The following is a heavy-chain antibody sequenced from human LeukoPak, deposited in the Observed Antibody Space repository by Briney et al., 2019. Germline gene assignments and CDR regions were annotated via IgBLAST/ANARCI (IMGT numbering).Heavy chain of an antibody. D-gene: IGHD2-21*02. Sequence: SETLSLTCTVSGGSISSYHWSWIRQSAGRELEWIGRVYNTGTTNSNPSLESRVTMSVDTSKNRFSLKLTSVTAADTAVYFCARDRMAETATGYDYWGQGTLVTVSS. CDR2: VYNTGTT. V-gene: IGHV4-4*07. CDR1: GGSISSYH. J-gene: IGHJ4*02. CDR3: ARDRMAETATGYDY.